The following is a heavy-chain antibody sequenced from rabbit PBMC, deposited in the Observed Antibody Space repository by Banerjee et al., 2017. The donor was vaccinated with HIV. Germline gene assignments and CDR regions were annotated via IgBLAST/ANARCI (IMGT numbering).Heavy chain of an antibody. CDR1: GFDFSSNA. Sequence: QALEESGGDLVKPGASLTLTCTDSGFDFSSNAMCWVRQAPGKGLEWIGSIYTESGNTWYASWVNGRFTISRTTSHNTVDLKMTSLTAADTATYFCASYVGGGVYGYALNLWGPGTLVTVS. V-gene: IGHV1S43*01. CDR2: IYTESGNT. J-gene: IGHJ4*01. CDR3: ASYVGGGVYGYALNL. D-gene: IGHD6-1*01.